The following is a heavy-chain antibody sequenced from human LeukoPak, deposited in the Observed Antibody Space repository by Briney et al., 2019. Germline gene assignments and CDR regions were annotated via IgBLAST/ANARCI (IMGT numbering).Heavy chain of an antibody. D-gene: IGHD2-2*01. V-gene: IGHV4-59*01. J-gene: IGHJ6*02. CDR2: IYHSGST. Sequence: PSETPSLTCTASGDSIGSYFWSWIRQSPGKGLEWIGHIYHSGSTNYNPSLKSRVTISIDTSKNQFSLKLTSVTSADTAVYYCARDGPAYTSRWYDYYYGLDVWGQGTTVTVSS. CDR3: ARDGPAYTSRWYDYYYGLDV. CDR1: GDSIGSYF.